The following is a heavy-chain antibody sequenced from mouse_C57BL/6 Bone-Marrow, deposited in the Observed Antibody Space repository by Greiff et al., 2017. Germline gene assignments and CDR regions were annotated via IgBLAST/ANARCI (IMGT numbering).Heavy chain of an antibody. CDR3: ARVTIVRFDY. D-gene: IGHD2-12*01. CDR2: ISSGGSYT. Sequence: EVQLVESGGDLVKPGGYLKLSCAASGFTFSSYGMSWVRQTPDKRLEWVATISSGGSYTYYPANVKGRFTISRDNAKNNLYLQMCHLKSEDTAMYYCARVTIVRFDYWGQGTTLTVSS. J-gene: IGHJ2*01. CDR1: GFTFSSYG. V-gene: IGHV5-6*01.